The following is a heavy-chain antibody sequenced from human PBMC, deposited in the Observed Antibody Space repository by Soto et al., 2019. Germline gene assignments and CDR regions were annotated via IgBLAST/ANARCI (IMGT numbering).Heavy chain of an antibody. CDR3: AKARTGIVGANDY. CDR1: GFTFDDYA. CDR2: ISWNSGSI. D-gene: IGHD1-26*01. J-gene: IGHJ4*02. Sequence: GGSLRLSCAASGFTFDDYAMHWVRQAPGKGLEWVSGISWNSGSIGYADSVKGRFTISRDNAKNSLYLQMNSLRAEDTALYYCAKARTGIVGANDYWGQGTLVTVSS. V-gene: IGHV3-9*01.